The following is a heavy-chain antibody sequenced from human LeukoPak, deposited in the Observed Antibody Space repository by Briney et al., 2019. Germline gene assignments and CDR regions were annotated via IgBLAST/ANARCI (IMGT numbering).Heavy chain of an antibody. J-gene: IGHJ4*02. CDR2: IKQDGSEK. CDR3: ARDRNTFGVDY. D-gene: IGHD3-10*01. Sequence: GGSLRLSCAASGFTFSSCWMNWVRQAPGKGLEWVANIKQDGSEKYYVDSVKGRFTISRDNAKNSLYLQMNSLRAEDTAVYYCARDRNTFGVDYWGQGTLVTVSS. CDR1: GFTFSSCW. V-gene: IGHV3-7*01.